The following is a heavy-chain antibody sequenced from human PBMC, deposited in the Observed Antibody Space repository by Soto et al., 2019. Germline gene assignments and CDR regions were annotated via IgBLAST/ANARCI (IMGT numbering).Heavy chain of an antibody. D-gene: IGHD3-22*01. CDR3: AREGPYYYDSSGYYYPQSYFDY. J-gene: IGHJ4*02. CDR2: ISSSGSTI. CDR1: GFPFSSYE. V-gene: IGHV3-48*03. Sequence: LRLSCAASGFPFSSYEMNWVREAPGKGLEWVSYISSSGSTIYYADSVKGRFTISRDNAKNSLYLQMNSLRAEDTAVYYCAREGPYYYDSSGYYYPQSYFDYWGQGTLVTVSS.